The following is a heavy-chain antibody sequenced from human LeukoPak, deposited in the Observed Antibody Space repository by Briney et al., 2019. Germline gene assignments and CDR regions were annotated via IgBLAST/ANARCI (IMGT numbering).Heavy chain of an antibody. CDR2: INHSGST. D-gene: IGHD3-10*01. CDR1: GRSFSGYY. V-gene: IGHV4-34*01. J-gene: IGHJ4*02. Sequence: SETLSLTCAVYGRSFSGYYWSWIRQPPGKGLEWIGEINHSGSTNYNPSLKSRVTISVDTSKNQFSLKLSSVTAADTAVYYCARRLGLYYYGSGSYLDYWGQGTLVTVSS. CDR3: ARRLGLYYYGSGSYLDY.